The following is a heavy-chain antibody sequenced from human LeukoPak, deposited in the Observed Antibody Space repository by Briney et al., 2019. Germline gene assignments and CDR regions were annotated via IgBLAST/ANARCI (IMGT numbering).Heavy chain of an antibody. Sequence: SETLSLTCAVYGGSFSGYYWSWIRQPPGKGLEWIGEINHSGSTNCNPSLKSRVTISVDTSKNQFSLKLSSVTAADTAVYYCARAVVVVILQYYYYYYMDVWGKGTTVTISS. V-gene: IGHV4-34*01. CDR3: ARAVVVVILQYYYYYYMDV. D-gene: IGHD3-22*01. J-gene: IGHJ6*03. CDR1: GGSFSGYY. CDR2: INHSGST.